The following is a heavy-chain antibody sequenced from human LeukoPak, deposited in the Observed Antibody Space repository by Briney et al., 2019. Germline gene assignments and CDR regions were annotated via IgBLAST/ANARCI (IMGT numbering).Heavy chain of an antibody. CDR3: ARVSLDSSSWYDESYYYYYMDV. CDR1: GYTFTSYG. J-gene: IGHJ6*03. D-gene: IGHD6-13*01. V-gene: IGHV1-18*01. CDR2: ISAYNGNT. Sequence: GASVKVSCKASGYTFTSYGISWVRQAPGQGLEWMGWISAYNGNTNYAQKLQGGVTMTTDTSTSTAYMELRSLRSDDTAVYYCARVSLDSSSWYDESYYYYYMDVWGKGTTVTVSS.